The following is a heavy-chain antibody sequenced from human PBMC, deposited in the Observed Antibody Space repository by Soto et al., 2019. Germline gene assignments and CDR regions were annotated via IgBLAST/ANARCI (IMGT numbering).Heavy chain of an antibody. CDR2: IWYDGSNK. CDR1: GFTFSSYG. V-gene: IGHV3-33*01. CDR3: ARDPRDIVVVVAANYYYYGMDV. D-gene: IGHD2-15*01. Sequence: GSLRLSCAASGFTFSSYGMHWVRQAPGKGLEWVAVIWYDGSNKYYADSVKGRFTISRDNSKNTLYLQMNSLRAEDTAVYYCARDPRDIVVVVAANYYYYGMDVWGQGTTVTVSS. J-gene: IGHJ6*02.